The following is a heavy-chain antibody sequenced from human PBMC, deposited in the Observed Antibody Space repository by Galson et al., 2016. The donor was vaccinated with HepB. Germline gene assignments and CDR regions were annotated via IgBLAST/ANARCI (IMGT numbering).Heavy chain of an antibody. Sequence: SLRLSCAASGFTFSTYAMHWVRQDPVKGLEWVAVISHDGDNKYYADSVKGRFTISRDNSKNTLYLQVNSLRPEDTAVYFCARAHLRGLSFGPFDYWGQGTLVTVSS. CDR1: GFTFSTYA. J-gene: IGHJ4*02. V-gene: IGHV3-30-3*01. CDR3: ARAHLRGLSFGPFDY. D-gene: IGHD5-18*01. CDR2: ISHDGDNK.